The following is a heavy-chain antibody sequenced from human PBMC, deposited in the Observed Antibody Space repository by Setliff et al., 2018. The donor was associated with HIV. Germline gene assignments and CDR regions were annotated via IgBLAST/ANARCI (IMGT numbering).Heavy chain of an antibody. J-gene: IGHJ4*02. CDR3: ARDRGAAGF. D-gene: IGHD6-13*01. V-gene: IGHV3-33*01. Sequence: GESLKISCAASGFTFNSYGMHWVRQAPGKGLEWVALIWYDASKKEYADSVKGRFTISRDNAKNSLYLQMNSLRAEDTAVYYCARDRGAAGFWGQGTLVTVSS. CDR1: GFTFNSYG. CDR2: IWYDASKK.